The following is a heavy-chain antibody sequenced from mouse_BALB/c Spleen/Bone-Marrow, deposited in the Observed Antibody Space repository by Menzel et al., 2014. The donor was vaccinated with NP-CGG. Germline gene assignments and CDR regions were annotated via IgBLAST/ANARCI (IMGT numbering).Heavy chain of an antibody. V-gene: IGHV1S81*02. J-gene: IGHJ4*01. CDR3: TRSELRRGGYALDY. D-gene: IGHD2-12*01. CDR2: ISPSNGRS. CDR1: GYSFTSYW. Sequence: QVQLKESRAELVKPGASVKLSCKASGYSFTSYWMHWVKQRPGQGLEWIGEISPSNGRSNYNEKFKSKATLTVDKSSSTAYMQLSGLTSEDSAVYCCTRSELRRGGYALDYGGLGTSVTVSS.